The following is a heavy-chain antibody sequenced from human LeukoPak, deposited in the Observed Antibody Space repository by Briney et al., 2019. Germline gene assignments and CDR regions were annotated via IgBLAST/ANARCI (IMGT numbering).Heavy chain of an antibody. Sequence: ASVKVSCKASGYTLTSYYMHWVRQAPGQGLEWMGIINPSGGSTSYAQKFQGRVTMTRDMSTSTVYMELSSLRSEDTAVYYCARGVTFGGVIAYYYMDVWGKGTTVTVSS. CDR2: INPSGGST. J-gene: IGHJ6*03. D-gene: IGHD3-16*02. V-gene: IGHV1-46*01. CDR1: GYTLTSYY. CDR3: ARGVTFGGVIAYYYMDV.